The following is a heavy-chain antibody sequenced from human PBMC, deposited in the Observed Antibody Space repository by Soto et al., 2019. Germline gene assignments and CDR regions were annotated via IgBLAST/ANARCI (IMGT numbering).Heavy chain of an antibody. CDR2: ISYDGSNK. V-gene: IGHV3-30-3*01. J-gene: IGHJ4*02. CDR3: ARSDPGLAAAGPDY. Sequence: GGSLRLSCASSGFTFSSYAMHWVRQAPGKGLEWVAVISYDGSNKYYADSVKGRFTISRDNSKNTLYLQMNSLRAEDTAVYYCARSDPGLAAAGPDYWGQGTLVTVSS. CDR1: GFTFSSYA. D-gene: IGHD6-13*01.